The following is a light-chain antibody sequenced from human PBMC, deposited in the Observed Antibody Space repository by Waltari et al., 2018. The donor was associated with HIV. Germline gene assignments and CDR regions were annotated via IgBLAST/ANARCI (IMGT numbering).Light chain of an antibody. CDR2: VAS. CDR1: QSVSSN. CDR3: QQYNNWPPWT. V-gene: IGKV3-15*01. Sequence: EIVMTQSPATLSVSPGERAPLSCRASQSVSSNLAWYQQKPGQAPRLLIYVASTRAPGIPARFSGSGSGTDFTLTIISLQSEDFAVYYCQQYNNWPPWTFGQGTKVEIK. J-gene: IGKJ1*01.